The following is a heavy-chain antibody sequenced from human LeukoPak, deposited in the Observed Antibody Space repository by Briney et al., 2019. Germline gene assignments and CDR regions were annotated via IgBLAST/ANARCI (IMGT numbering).Heavy chain of an antibody. CDR1: GFTFDDYA. Sequence: GGSLRLSCAASGFTFDDYAMHWVRQAPGKGVEWVSGISWNSGSIGYADSVKGRFTISRDNAKNSLYLQMNSLRAEDTALYYCAKDIGWREASYFGMDVWGQGTTVTVSS. CDR3: AKDIGWREASYFGMDV. D-gene: IGHD6-19*01. V-gene: IGHV3-9*01. J-gene: IGHJ6*02. CDR2: ISWNSGSI.